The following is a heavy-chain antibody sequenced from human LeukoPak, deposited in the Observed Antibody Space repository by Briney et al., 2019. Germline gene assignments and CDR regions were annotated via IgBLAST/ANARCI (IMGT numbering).Heavy chain of an antibody. V-gene: IGHV3-53*01. Sequence: WGYLRLSCAASGFIVSRNYMGWVRQAPGKGLEWVSALSSKYETYYADSVKGRFTISRDNSENTLYLQMNALRAEDTALYYCYGIHLGDSFDIWGRGTMVIVFS. CDR3: YGIHLGDSFDI. CDR1: GFIVSRNY. CDR2: LSSKYET. J-gene: IGHJ3*02. D-gene: IGHD3-16*01.